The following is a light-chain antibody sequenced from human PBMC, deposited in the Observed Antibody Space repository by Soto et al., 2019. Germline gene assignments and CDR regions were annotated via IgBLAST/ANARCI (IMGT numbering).Light chain of an antibody. CDR1: SSNIGSNT. CDR3: AAWDDSLNGVV. Sequence: QTVVNQPPSASGAPGQRVTISCSGGSSNIGSNTVNWYQQLPGTAPKLLIYSNNQRPSGVPDRFSGSKSGTSASLAISGLQSEDEADYYCAAWDDSLNGVVFGGGTKLTVL. CDR2: SNN. J-gene: IGLJ2*01. V-gene: IGLV1-44*01.